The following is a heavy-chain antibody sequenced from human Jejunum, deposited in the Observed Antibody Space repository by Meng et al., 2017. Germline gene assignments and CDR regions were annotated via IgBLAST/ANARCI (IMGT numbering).Heavy chain of an antibody. D-gene: IGHD3-10*01. Sequence: ASVKVSCKASGYTFTSHGISWVRQAPGQGLEWMGWISVYNGNTQYAQKLQGRVTMTTDTSTSTAYMELRSLRSDDTAVYYCARRTNQRFGESDYYYYGMDVWGQGTTVTVSS. CDR2: ISVYNGNT. J-gene: IGHJ6*02. V-gene: IGHV1-18*01. CDR1: GYTFTSHG. CDR3: ARRTNQRFGESDYYYYGMDV.